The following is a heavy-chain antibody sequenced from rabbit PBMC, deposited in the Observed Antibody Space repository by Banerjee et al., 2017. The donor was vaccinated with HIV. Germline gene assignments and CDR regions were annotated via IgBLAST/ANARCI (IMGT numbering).Heavy chain of an antibody. Sequence: QEQLEESGGDLVKPGASLTLTCTASGFSFSSSYYMCWVRQAPGKGLEWIACIYAGSSGSTYYASWAKGRFTISRSTSLNTVTLQMTSLTAADTATYFCARDPAGISPPSLWGPGTLVTVS. CDR1: GFSFSSSYY. J-gene: IGHJ4*01. D-gene: IGHD8-1*01. V-gene: IGHV1S45*01. CDR2: IYAGSSGST. CDR3: ARDPAGISPPSL.